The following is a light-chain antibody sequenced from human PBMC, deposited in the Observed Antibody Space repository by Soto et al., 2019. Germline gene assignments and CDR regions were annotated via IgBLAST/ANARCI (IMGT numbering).Light chain of an antibody. CDR1: TGAVTSGYY. CDR2: STS. J-gene: IGLJ2*01. CDR3: LLYYGGAVV. V-gene: IGLV7-43*01. Sequence: QAVVTQEPSLTVSPGGTVTLTCASSTGAVTSGYYPNWFQQKPGQAPRSLIYSTSNKYSWTPARFSGSLLGGKAALTLSGVQPEDEAEYYCLLYYGGAVVFGGGTKVTVL.